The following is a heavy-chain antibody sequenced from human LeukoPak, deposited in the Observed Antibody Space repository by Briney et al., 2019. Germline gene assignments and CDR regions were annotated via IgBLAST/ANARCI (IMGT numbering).Heavy chain of an antibody. J-gene: IGHJ4*02. CDR1: GYTFTGYY. Sequence: ASVKVSCKASGYTFTGYYMHWVRPAPGQGLEWMGWINPNSGGTNYAQKFQGRVTMTRDTSISTAYMELSRLRSDDTAVYYCASAIVVVPAALCWGQGTLVTVSS. CDR3: ASAIVVVPAALC. CDR2: INPNSGGT. D-gene: IGHD2-2*01. V-gene: IGHV1-2*02.